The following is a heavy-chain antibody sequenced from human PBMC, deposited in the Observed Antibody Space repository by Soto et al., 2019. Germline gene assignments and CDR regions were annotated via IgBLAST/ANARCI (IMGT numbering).Heavy chain of an antibody. V-gene: IGHV3-73*02. D-gene: IGHD3-22*01. CDR1: GFTFSGSA. J-gene: IGHJ4*02. CDR2: IRSKANNYAT. Sequence: EVQLVESGGGLVQPGESLKLSCAASGFTFSGSAMHWVRQGYGKGLEWVGRIRSKANNYATAYAASVKGRFTVSRDDSENTAYLQMNSLKTEDTAVYYCTPGDYFDTSGYYTKWGQGTLVTVSS. CDR3: TPGDYFDTSGYYTK.